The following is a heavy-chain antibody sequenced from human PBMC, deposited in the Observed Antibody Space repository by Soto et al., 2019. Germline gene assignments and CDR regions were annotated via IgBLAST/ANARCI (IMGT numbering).Heavy chain of an antibody. CDR3: ASTSRGYSYAQSDY. CDR2: ISSSNSYI. Sequence: EVQLVESGGGLVKPGGSLRLSCAASGFTFSTYSMNWVRQAPGKGLEWVSSISSSNSYIYYADSVKGRFTISRDNAKNSLYLQMNSLRAEDTAVYYCASTSRGYSYAQSDYCGQGTLVTVS. V-gene: IGHV3-21*01. J-gene: IGHJ4*02. CDR1: GFTFSTYS. D-gene: IGHD5-18*01.